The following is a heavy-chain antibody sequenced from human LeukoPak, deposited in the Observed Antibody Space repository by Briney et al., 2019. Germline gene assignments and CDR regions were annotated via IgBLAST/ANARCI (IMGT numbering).Heavy chain of an antibody. Sequence: GGSLRLSCAASGFTFSNYAMSWVRQAPGKGLAWVSAISDSGGATFYADSVKGRFTISRDNSKNTLYLQMNTLRAEDTAVYYCARDSQGRDGYNRWGQGTLVTVSS. CDR2: ISDSGGAT. CDR1: GFTFSNYA. V-gene: IGHV3-23*01. D-gene: IGHD5-24*01. CDR3: ARDSQGRDGYNR. J-gene: IGHJ4*02.